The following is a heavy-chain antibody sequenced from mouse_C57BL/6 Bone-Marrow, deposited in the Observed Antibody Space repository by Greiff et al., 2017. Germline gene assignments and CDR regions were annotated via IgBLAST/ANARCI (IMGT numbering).Heavy chain of an antibody. CDR2: IYPGSGNT. CDR3: AREDYDGGGPAWFAY. J-gene: IGHJ3*01. CDR1: GYSFTSYY. V-gene: IGHV1-66*01. D-gene: IGHD2-4*01. Sequence: VQLQQSGPELVKPGASVKISCKASGYSFTSYYIHWVKQRPGQGLEWIGWIYPGSGNTKYNEKFKGKATLTADTSSSTAYMQLSSLTSEDSAVYYCAREDYDGGGPAWFAYWGQGTLVTVSA.